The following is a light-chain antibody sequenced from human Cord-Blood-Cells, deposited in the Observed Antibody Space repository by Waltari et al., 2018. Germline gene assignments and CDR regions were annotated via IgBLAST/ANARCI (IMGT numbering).Light chain of an antibody. CDR2: YKSDSDK. CDR1: SAINVGTFW. Sequence: QAVLTQPSSPSASPGVSASLTCTLRSAINVGTFWISWYQQKPGSPPQYLLRYKSDSDKQQGSGGPRRFSECKDASANAGILLICGLQSEDEADYYCMIWHSSASMVFGGGTKLTVL. V-gene: IGLV5-45*02. CDR3: MIWHSSASMV. J-gene: IGLJ2*01.